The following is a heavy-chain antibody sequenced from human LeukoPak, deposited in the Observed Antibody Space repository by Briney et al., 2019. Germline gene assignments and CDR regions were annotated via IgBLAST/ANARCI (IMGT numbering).Heavy chain of an antibody. CDR1: GFTFSSYA. CDR2: ISGSGGST. V-gene: IGHV3-23*01. CDR3: AKVGYSYGYSSLIDY. J-gene: IGHJ4*02. D-gene: IGHD5-18*01. Sequence: GGSLRLTCAASGFTFSSYAMSWVRQAPGKGLEWVSAISGSGGSTYYADSVKGRFTISRDNSKDTLYLQMNSLRAEDTAVYYCAKVGYSYGYSSLIDYWGQGTLVTVSS.